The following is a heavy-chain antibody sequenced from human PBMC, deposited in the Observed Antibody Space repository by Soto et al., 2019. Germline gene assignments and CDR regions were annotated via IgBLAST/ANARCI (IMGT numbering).Heavy chain of an antibody. CDR2: INSDGSST. V-gene: IGHV3-74*01. Sequence: QAGGSLRLSCAASGFTLSSYWMHWVRQAPGKGLVWVARINSDGSSTNYADSVKGRFTISRDNAKNTLYLQMNSLRAEDTAVYYCVREDRSCSHYRGQGTLGTVSS. CDR1: GFTLSSYW. J-gene: IGHJ4*02. D-gene: IGHD2-15*01. CDR3: VREDRSCSHY.